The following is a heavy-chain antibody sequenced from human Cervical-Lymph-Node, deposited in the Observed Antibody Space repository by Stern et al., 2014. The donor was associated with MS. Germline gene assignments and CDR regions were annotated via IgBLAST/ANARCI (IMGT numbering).Heavy chain of an antibody. V-gene: IGHV1-69*06. D-gene: IGHD4-17*01. CDR3: VLPSKVTTAAFDV. CDR1: GGTFTSFS. J-gene: IGHJ3*01. CDR2: MIPIFDTP. Sequence: QVQLMQSGAEVKKPGSSVNVSCKASGGTFTSFSINWVRQVPGQSLEWMGGMIPIFDTPNLAQKFQGRVTITADSSTSTVYMALNSLRSDDTAVYYCVLPSKVTTAAFDVWGRGTMVTVSS.